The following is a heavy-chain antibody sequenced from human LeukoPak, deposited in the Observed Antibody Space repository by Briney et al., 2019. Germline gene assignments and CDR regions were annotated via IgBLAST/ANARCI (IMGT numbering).Heavy chain of an antibody. CDR1: GFTFSSYW. CDR3: ARVYSSGWYRFDY. Sequence: SGGSLRLSCAASGFTFSSYWMHWLRQVPGKGLVWVARISSDESSTTYADSVKGRFTISRDNAKNTLYLQMNSLRVEDTAVYYCARVYSSGWYRFDYWGQGTLVIVSS. D-gene: IGHD6-19*01. J-gene: IGHJ4*02. V-gene: IGHV3-74*01. CDR2: ISSDESST.